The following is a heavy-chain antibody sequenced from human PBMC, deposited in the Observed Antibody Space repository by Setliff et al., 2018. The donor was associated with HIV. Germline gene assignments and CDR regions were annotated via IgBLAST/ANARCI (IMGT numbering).Heavy chain of an antibody. J-gene: IGHJ4*02. V-gene: IGHV3-48*03. CDR3: ASEYCIGSGCPQTADY. CDR2: ISNSARTI. CDR1: GFTLSHHE. Sequence: GGSLRLSCVASGFTLSHHEMSWVRQAPGKGLEWVAYISNSARTIYNADSVKGRFTISRDNAKSSLYLQMNSLRVEDTAVYYCASEYCIGSGCPQTADYWGQGTLVTVSS. D-gene: IGHD2-15*01.